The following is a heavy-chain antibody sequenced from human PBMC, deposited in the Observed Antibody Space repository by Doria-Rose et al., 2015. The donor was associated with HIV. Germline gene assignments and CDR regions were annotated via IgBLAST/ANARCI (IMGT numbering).Heavy chain of an antibody. CDR3: ARFRPSRGIYYSLDV. J-gene: IGHJ6*03. V-gene: IGHV4-4*09. CDR1: GGSISSYY. Sequence: QVQLQESGPGLVKPAETLSLTCTVSGGSISSYYWNWIRQPPGKGLEWIGYIYSSGSTHYNPSLKSRFTMSIAPAKTQFSLKRRSVTAADTAVYYCARFRPSRGIYYSLDVWGKGTTVTVSS. D-gene: IGHD3-10*01. CDR2: IYSSGST.